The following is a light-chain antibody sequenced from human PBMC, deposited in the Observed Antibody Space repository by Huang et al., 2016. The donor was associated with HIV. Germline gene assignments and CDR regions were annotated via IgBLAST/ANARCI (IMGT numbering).Light chain of an antibody. Sequence: EIVMTQSPATLSVSPGERATLSCRASPSVSSNLAWYQQKPGQAPRLLMYGASTRATGIPARFSGSGSETEFTLTISSLQSEDFAVYYCQQYNNWPPITFGQGTRLEIK. CDR1: PSVSSN. J-gene: IGKJ5*01. V-gene: IGKV3-15*01. CDR2: GAS. CDR3: QQYNNWPPIT.